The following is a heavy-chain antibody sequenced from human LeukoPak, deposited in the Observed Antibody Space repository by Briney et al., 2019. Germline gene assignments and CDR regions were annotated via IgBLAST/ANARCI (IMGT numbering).Heavy chain of an antibody. J-gene: IGHJ5*02. Sequence: SETLSLTCTVSGGFISSGGYYWSWIRQHPGKGLEWIGYIYYSGSTYYNPSLKSRVTISVDTSKNQFSLKLSSVTAADTAVYYCARVAYDFWSGYQNWFDPWGQGTLVTVSS. V-gene: IGHV4-31*03. CDR2: IYYSGST. D-gene: IGHD3-3*01. CDR3: ARVAYDFWSGYQNWFDP. CDR1: GGFISSGGYY.